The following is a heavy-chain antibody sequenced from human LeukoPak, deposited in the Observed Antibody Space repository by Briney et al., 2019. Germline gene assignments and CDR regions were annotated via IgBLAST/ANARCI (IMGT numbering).Heavy chain of an antibody. J-gene: IGHJ6*02. CDR1: GFTFSDYY. CDR3: AREGLPYGMDV. CDR2: ISSSSSYT. Sequence: GGSLRLSCAASGFTFSDYYMSWIRQAPGKGLEWVSYISSSSSYTNYADSVKGRFTISRDNAKNSLYLQMNSLRAEDTAVYYCAREGLPYGMDVWGQGTTVTVSS. D-gene: IGHD4-11*01. V-gene: IGHV3-11*06.